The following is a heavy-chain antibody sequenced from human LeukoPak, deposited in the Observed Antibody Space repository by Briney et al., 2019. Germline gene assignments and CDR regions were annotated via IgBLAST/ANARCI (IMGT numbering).Heavy chain of an antibody. D-gene: IGHD3-10*01. J-gene: IGHJ3*02. V-gene: IGHV3-48*01. CDR3: ARDRQTMVIAFDI. CDR2: ISSSSSTI. CDR1: GFTVSSNY. Sequence: GGSLRLSCAASGFTVSSNYMSWVRQAPGKGLEWVSYISSSSSTIYYADSVKGRFTISRDNAKNSLYLQMNSLRAEDTAVYYCARDRQTMVIAFDIWGQGTMVTVSS.